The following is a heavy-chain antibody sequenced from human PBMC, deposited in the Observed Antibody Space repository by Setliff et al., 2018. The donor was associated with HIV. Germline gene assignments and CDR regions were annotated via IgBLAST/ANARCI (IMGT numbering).Heavy chain of an antibody. J-gene: IGHJ4*02. Sequence: SETLSLTCTVSGDSFSGTSYYWGWIRQPPGKGLEWMGSIHFSGSTWYTQSLKSRVTIWVDPSKNQFSLNVNSVTAADTAVYYCVRPSLGIGGGSIFHNWGQGTLVTVSS. D-gene: IGHD3-3*01. V-gene: IGHV4-39*01. CDR2: IHFSGST. CDR1: GDSFSGTSYY. CDR3: VRPSLGIGGGSIFHN.